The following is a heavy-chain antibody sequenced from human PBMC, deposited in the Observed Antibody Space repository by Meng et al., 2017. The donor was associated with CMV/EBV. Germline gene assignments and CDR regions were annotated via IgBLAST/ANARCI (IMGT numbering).Heavy chain of an antibody. J-gene: IGHJ5*02. V-gene: IGHV1-69*05. CDR2: IIPIFGTA. CDR1: GGTFSSYA. Sequence: PVKVFCKASGGTFSSYAISWVRQAPGQGLEWMGGIIPIFGTANYAQKFQGRVTITTDESTSTAYMELSSLRSEDTAVYYCARRVTMAGNWFDPWGQGTLVTVSS. CDR3: ARRVTMAGNWFDP. D-gene: IGHD4/OR15-4a*01.